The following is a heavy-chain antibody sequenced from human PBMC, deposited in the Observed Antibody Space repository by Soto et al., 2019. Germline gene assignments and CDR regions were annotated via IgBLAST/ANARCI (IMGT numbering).Heavy chain of an antibody. Sequence: SQTLSLTCAISGDSVSSNTAAWSWIRSSPSRGLEWLGRTYYRSNWRHDYAVSVKSRITVKPDTSKNHFSLQLNSVTPDDTAVYYCARGVAGSGFDRWGQGTLVTVSS. J-gene: IGHJ4*02. CDR2: TYYRSNWRH. CDR1: GDSVSSNTAA. CDR3: ARGVAGSGFDR. D-gene: IGHD6-19*01. V-gene: IGHV6-1*01.